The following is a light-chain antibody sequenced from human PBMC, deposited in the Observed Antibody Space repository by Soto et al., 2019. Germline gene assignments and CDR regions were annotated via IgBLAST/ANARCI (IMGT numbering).Light chain of an antibody. CDR1: GSDVGDYNY. CDR3: SSYTSTSTLYV. V-gene: IGLV2-14*01. J-gene: IGLJ1*01. CDR2: EVR. Sequence: QSVLTQPASVSGSLGQSITISCTGTGSDVGDYNYVSWYQQHPGKAPKLMIYEVRSRPPGVSNRFSGSKSGNTASLTIAGLQAEDEADYYCSSYTSTSTLYVFGTGTKVTVL.